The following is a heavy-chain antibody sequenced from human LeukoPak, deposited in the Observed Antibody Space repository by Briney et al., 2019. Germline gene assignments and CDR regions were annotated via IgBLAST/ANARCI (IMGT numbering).Heavy chain of an antibody. CDR2: ISWNGGYI. V-gene: IGHV3-9*01. J-gene: IGHJ4*02. Sequence: GRSLRLSCAASGFTFDNYAMHWVRQAPGKGLEWLSIISWNGGYIGYADSVKGRFTISRDNAKKSLDLQTNSLRAEDTAFYYCAKVRGTYSSGYFFDYWGQGTLVTVSS. CDR1: GFTFDNYA. D-gene: IGHD6-19*01. CDR3: AKVRGTYSSGYFFDY.